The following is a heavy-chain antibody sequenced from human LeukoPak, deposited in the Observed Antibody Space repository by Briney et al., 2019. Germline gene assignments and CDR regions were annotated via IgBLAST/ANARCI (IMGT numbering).Heavy chain of an antibody. CDR1: GGTFSSYA. CDR2: IIPIFGTA. J-gene: IGHJ4*02. D-gene: IGHD3-10*01. V-gene: IGHV1-69*06. CDR3: AREPSGSGSYYVSPGDY. Sequence: AASVTVSCKASGGTFSSYAISWVRQAPGQGLEWMGGIIPIFGTANYAQKFQGRVTITADKSTSTAYMELSSLRSEDTAVYYCAREPSGSGSYYVSPGDYWGQGTLVTVSS.